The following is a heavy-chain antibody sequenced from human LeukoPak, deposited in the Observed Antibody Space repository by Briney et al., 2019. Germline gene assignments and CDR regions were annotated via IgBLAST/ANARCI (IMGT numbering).Heavy chain of an antibody. V-gene: IGHV4-39*01. CDR3: ARRLYDSRVIDY. CDR1: GGSISSSSYY. Sequence: PSETLSLTCTVSGGSISSSSYYWGWIRQPPGKGLEWLGSIYYSGSTYYNPSLKSRVTISVDTSKNQFSLKLSSVTAADTAVYYCARRLYDSRVIDYWGQGTLVTVSS. CDR2: IYYSGST. J-gene: IGHJ4*02. D-gene: IGHD3-22*01.